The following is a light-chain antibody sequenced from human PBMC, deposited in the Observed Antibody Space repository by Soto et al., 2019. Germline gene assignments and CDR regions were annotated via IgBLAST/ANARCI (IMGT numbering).Light chain of an antibody. Sequence: DIQMTQSLSILSASVGDRVTITCRASQSIRSWLAWYQQKPGKAPKLLIYDAYSLESGVPSRFSGRRSGTEFTLTIAGLQPEDFATYYCQQYESYSPLTFGGGTKV. V-gene: IGKV1-5*01. CDR3: QQYESYSPLT. J-gene: IGKJ4*01. CDR1: QSIRSW. CDR2: DAY.